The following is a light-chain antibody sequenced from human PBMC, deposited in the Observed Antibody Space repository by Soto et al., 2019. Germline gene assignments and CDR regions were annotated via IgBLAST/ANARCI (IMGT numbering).Light chain of an antibody. Sequence: AIRMXQSPSSLSAXTGDRVTITCRASQGISSYLAWYQQKPGKAPKLLIYAASTLQSGVPSRFSGSGSGTDFTLTISCLQSEDFATYYCQQYYSYPWTFGQGTKVEIK. J-gene: IGKJ1*01. CDR2: AAS. CDR1: QGISSY. CDR3: QQYYSYPWT. V-gene: IGKV1-8*01.